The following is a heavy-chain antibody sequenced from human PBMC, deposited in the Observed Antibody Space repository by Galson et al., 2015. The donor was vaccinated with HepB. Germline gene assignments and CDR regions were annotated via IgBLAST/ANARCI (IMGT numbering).Heavy chain of an antibody. V-gene: IGHV3-30-3*01. CDR3: ARARIRGVVTAPDV. Sequence: SLRLSCAASGFTFSSYAMHWVRQAPGKGLEWVAVISYDGSNKYYADSVKGRFTISRDNSKNTLYLQMNSLRAEDTAVYYCARARIRGVVTAPDVWGQGTTVTVSS. CDR2: ISYDGSNK. D-gene: IGHD2-21*02. CDR1: GFTFSSYA. J-gene: IGHJ6*02.